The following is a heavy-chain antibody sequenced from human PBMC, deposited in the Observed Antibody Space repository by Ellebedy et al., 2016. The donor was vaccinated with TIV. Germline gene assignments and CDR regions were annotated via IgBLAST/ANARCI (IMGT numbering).Heavy chain of an antibody. J-gene: IGHJ6*02. D-gene: IGHD5-18*01. Sequence: AASVKVSCKASGYTFIAYYMHWVRQAPGQGLEWMGWINPNSGGTHLPQKFQGRVTMTRDRSISTAYMELNRLRSDDTAVYYWARERDASMASYYYYGMDVWGQGTTVTVSS. V-gene: IGHV1-2*02. CDR3: ARERDASMASYYYYGMDV. CDR1: GYTFIAYY. CDR2: INPNSGGT.